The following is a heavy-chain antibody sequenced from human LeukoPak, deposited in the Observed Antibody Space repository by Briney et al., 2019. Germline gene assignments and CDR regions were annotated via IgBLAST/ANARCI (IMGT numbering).Heavy chain of an antibody. D-gene: IGHD3-22*01. V-gene: IGHV3-66*01. CDR2: IYSGGST. CDR1: GFTVSSNY. Sequence: GGSLRLSCAASGFTVSSNYMSWVRQAPGKGLEWVSVIYSGGSTYYADSVKGRFTISRDNSKNTLYLQMNSLRAEDTAVYYCARATYYYDSGGYPYYFDYWGQGTLVTVSS. CDR3: ARATYYYDSGGYPYYFDY. J-gene: IGHJ4*02.